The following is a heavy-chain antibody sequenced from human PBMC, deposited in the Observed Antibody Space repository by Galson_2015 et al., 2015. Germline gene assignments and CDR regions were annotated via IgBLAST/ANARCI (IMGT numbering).Heavy chain of an antibody. CDR3: ARAWGLKQLYMDV. J-gene: IGHJ6*03. CDR1: GYTFTSYG. D-gene: IGHD6-13*01. V-gene: IGHV1-46*01. Sequence: SVKVSCKASGYTFTSYGISWVRQAPGQGLEWMGIINPSGGSTSYAQKFQGRVTMTRDTYTSTVYMELSSLRSGDTAVYYCARAWGLKQLYMDVWGKGTTVTVSS. CDR2: INPSGGST.